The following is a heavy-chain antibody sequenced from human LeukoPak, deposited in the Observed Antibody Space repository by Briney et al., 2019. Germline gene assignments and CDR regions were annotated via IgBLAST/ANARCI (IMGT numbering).Heavy chain of an antibody. D-gene: IGHD5-12*01. V-gene: IGHV4-59*01. CDR2: IFYSGNT. CDR1: GGSISSYY. J-gene: IGHJ3*02. CDR3: ARDSGYDSDAFNI. Sequence: PSETLSLTCTVSGGSISSYYWSWIRQPPGKGLEWIGYIFYSGNTRYNPSLKSRVTMSLDTSKNQFSLKLSSVTAADTAVYYCARDSGYDSDAFNIWGQGTMVTVSS.